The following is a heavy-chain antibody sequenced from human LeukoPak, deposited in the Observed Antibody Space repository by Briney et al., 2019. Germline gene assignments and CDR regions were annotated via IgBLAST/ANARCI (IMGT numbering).Heavy chain of an antibody. D-gene: IGHD2-2*03. Sequence: SETLSLTCAVYGGSFSGYYWSWIRQPPGKGLEWIGEINHSGSTNYNPSLKSRVTISVDTSKNQFSLKLSSVTAADTAVYYCARALGIVVVPAAILYWYLDLWGRGTLVTVSS. V-gene: IGHV4-34*01. CDR2: INHSGST. J-gene: IGHJ2*01. CDR1: GGSFSGYY. CDR3: ARALGIVVVPAAILYWYLDL.